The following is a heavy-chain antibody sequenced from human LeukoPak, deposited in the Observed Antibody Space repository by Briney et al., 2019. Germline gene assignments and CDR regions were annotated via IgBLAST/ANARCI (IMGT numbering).Heavy chain of an antibody. CDR1: GFTFSNYG. Sequence: GGSLRLSCAASGFTFSNYGIHWVRQAPGKGLDWVAVISYHGKDQYYADSVKGRFTISRDYSKNTLDLQMNSLRTEDTAVYYCVRQDCSGGSCYLDSWGQGTLVTVSS. V-gene: IGHV3-30*19. CDR2: ISYHGKDQ. CDR3: VRQDCSGGSCYLDS. J-gene: IGHJ4*02. D-gene: IGHD2-15*01.